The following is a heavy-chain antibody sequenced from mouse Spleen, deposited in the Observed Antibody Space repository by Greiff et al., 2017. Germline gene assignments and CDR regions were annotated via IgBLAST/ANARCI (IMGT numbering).Heavy chain of an antibody. J-gene: IGHJ3*01. V-gene: IGHV2-9*01. Sequence: VMLVESGPGLVAPSQSLSITCTVSGLSLTSYGVDWVRQPPGKGLECLGVIWGGGSTNYNSALMPRLSISKDNSKSQVFLKMNSLQTDDTAMYYCASPMGNYWFAYWGQGTLVTVSA. CDR1: GLSLTSYG. CDR2: IWGGGST. CDR3: ASPMGNYWFAY. D-gene: IGHD2-1*01.